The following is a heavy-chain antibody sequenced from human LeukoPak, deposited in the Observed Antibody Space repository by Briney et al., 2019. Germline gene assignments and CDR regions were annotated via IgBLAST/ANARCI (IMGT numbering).Heavy chain of an antibody. J-gene: IGHJ4*02. Sequence: HSGGSLRLSCAASGFTFSSYAMSWVRQAPGKGLEWVSSISGSGGSTYYADSVKGRFTISRDNSKNTLYLQMNSLRAEDTAVYYCAKAQHTAMVRHGGYWGRGTLVTVSS. D-gene: IGHD5-18*01. CDR2: ISGSGGST. CDR1: GFTFSSYA. CDR3: AKAQHTAMVRHGGY. V-gene: IGHV3-23*01.